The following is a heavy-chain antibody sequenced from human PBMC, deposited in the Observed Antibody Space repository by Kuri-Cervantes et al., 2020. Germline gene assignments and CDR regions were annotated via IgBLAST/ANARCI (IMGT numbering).Heavy chain of an antibody. CDR1: GFTFSSYG. CDR2: IWYDGSNK. CDR3: AKGFDESAFYLDS. J-gene: IGHJ4*02. Sequence: GGSLRLSCAASGFTFSSYGMHWVRQAPGKGLEWVAVIWYDGSNKYYIDSVKGRFTISRDNSKNTVYLQMNSLRTEDTAVYYCAKGFDESAFYLDSWGQGTLVTVSS. D-gene: IGHD3-16*01. V-gene: IGHV3-30*02.